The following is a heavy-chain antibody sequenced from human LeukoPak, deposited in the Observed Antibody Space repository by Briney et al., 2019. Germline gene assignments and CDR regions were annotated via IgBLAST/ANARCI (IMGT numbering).Heavy chain of an antibody. CDR1: GGPFSGYY. CDR2: INHSGST. CDR3: ARGSDRLHSSDASGYYYYFDY. Sequence: SETLSLTCAVYGGPFSGYYWSWIRKPPGKGLEWIGEINHSGSTNYNPSLKSRVTISVDTSKNQFSLNLNSVTAADTAVYYCARGSDRLHSSDASGYYYYFDYWGQGTLVTVSS. D-gene: IGHD3-22*01. J-gene: IGHJ4*02. V-gene: IGHV4-34*01.